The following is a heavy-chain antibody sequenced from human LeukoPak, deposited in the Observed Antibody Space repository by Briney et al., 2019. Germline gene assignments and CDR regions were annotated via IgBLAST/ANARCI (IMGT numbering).Heavy chain of an antibody. J-gene: IGHJ6*02. Sequence: GGSLRLSCAASGFTVSSNYMSWVRQAPGKGLEWVSVIYSGGSTYYADSAKGRFTISRDNSKNTLYLQMNSLRAEDTAVYYCARDAPSQYYYYGMDVWGQGTTVTVSS. CDR1: GFTVSSNY. V-gene: IGHV3-66*02. CDR2: IYSGGST. CDR3: ARDAPSQYYYYGMDV.